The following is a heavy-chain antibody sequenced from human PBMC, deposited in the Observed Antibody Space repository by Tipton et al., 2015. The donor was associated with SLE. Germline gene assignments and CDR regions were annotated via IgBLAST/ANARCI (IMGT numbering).Heavy chain of an antibody. CDR1: GFNFSIYA. V-gene: IGHV3-23*03. CDR2: IYSGHTT. CDR3: ARDFVGDIDY. D-gene: IGHD1-26*01. Sequence: SLRLSCAASGFNFSIYAMNWVRQAPGKGLEWVSVIYSGHTTHYADSVKGRFTISRDNSKNTLYLQMNSLRGDDTAVYFCARDFVGDIDYWGQGTLVTVSS. J-gene: IGHJ4*02.